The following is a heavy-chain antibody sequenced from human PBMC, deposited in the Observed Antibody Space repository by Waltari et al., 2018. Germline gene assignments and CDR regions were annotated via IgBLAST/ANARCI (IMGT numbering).Heavy chain of an antibody. Sequence: QLQLQESGPGLVKPSETLSLTCTVSGGSISSSSYYWGWIRQPPGKGLEWIGSSYYSGSTSYNPSLTILVTISVYTSKTQFSLKLSSVTAADTAVYYCASPGIAAAGTYWYFDLWGRGTLVTVSS. J-gene: IGHJ2*01. V-gene: IGHV4-39*01. CDR2: SYYSGST. CDR1: GGSISSSSYY. D-gene: IGHD6-13*01. CDR3: ASPGIAAAGTYWYFDL.